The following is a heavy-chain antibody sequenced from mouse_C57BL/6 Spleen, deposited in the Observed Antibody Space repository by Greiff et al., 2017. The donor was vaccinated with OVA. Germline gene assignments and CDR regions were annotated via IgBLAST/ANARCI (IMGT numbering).Heavy chain of an antibody. CDR2: INPNNGGT. J-gene: IGHJ2*01. Sequence: EVQLQQSGPELVKPGASVKISCKASGYTFTDYYMNWVKQSHGKSLEWIGDINPNNGGTSYNQKFKGKATLTVDKSSSTAYMELRSLTSEDSAVYDCARGPGSYYFDYWGQGTTLTVSS. CDR3: ARGPGSYYFDY. D-gene: IGHD3-1*01. CDR1: GYTFTDYY. V-gene: IGHV1-26*01.